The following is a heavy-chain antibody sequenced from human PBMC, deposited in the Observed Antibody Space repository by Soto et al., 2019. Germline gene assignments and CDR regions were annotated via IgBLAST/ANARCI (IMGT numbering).Heavy chain of an antibody. CDR2: TRDKAHSYTT. CDR1: GFIFSDHY. D-gene: IGHD6-13*01. CDR3: ARVRSSSWGLDAFDI. Sequence: EVQLVESGGGLVQPGGSLRLSCAASGFIFSDHYMDWVRQAPGKGLEWVGRTRDKAHSYTTEYAASVKGRFTISRDDSKNSLFLQMYSLKTEDTAVYYCARVRSSSWGLDAFDIWGQGTMVTVSS. J-gene: IGHJ3*02. V-gene: IGHV3-72*01.